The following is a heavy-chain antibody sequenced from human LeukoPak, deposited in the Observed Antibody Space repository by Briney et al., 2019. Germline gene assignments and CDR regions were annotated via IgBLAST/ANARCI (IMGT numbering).Heavy chain of an antibody. CDR2: IYYSGST. CDR3: ARMGKEEMASFDY. CDR1: GGSISSSSYY. D-gene: IGHD5-24*01. V-gene: IGHV4-39*07. J-gene: IGHJ4*02. Sequence: PSETLSLTCTVSGGSISSSSYYWGWIRQPPGKGLEWIGSIYYSGSTYYNPSLKSRVTISVDTSKNHFSLKLSSVTAADTAVYYCARMGKEEMASFDYWGQGTLVTVSS.